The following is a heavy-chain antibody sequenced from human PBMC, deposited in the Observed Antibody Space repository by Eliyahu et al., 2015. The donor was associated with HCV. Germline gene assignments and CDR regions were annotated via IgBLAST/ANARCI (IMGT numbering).Heavy chain of an antibody. J-gene: IGHJ4*02. CDR1: GYSFTNXW. D-gene: IGHD3-22*01. V-gene: IGHV5-51*01. CDR3: VRQAYYDTSGFDY. CDR2: IYPGDSDT. Sequence: EVQLVQSGAEVKKPGXSLKISCKGSGYSFTNXWIGWVRQXPGKGLEWMGIIYPGDSDTRYSPSFQGQVTISADRSITTAYLQWSSLKASDTAMYYCVRQAYYDTSGFDYWGQGTLVTVSS.